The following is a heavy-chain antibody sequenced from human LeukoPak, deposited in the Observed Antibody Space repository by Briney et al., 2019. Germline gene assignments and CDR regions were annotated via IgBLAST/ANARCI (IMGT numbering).Heavy chain of an antibody. V-gene: IGHV1-69*04. CDR2: IIPILGIA. J-gene: IGHJ4*02. D-gene: IGHD6-19*01. CDR1: GGTFSSYA. Sequence: SVKVSCKASGGTFSSYAISWVRQAPGQGLEWMGRIIPILGIANYTQKFQGRVTITADKSTSTAYMELSSLRSEDTAVYYCARDPPLIAVAGNDYWGQGTLVTVSS. CDR3: ARDPPLIAVAGNDY.